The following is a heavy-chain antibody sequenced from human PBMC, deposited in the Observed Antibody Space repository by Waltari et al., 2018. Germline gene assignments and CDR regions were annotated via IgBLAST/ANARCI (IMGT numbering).Heavy chain of an antibody. Sequence: EVQLVESGGGLIQPGGSLRLSCAASGFTVSSNYMSWVRQAPGKGLEWVSVIYSGCSTYYAYSVKGRFTISRDNSKNTLYLQMNSLRSEDTAVYYCARGRGSSWYNYYYYYGMDVWGQGTTVTVSS. CDR3: ARGRGSSWYNYYYYYGMDV. V-gene: IGHV3-53*01. CDR1: GFTVSSNY. D-gene: IGHD6-13*01. CDR2: IYSGCST. J-gene: IGHJ6*02.